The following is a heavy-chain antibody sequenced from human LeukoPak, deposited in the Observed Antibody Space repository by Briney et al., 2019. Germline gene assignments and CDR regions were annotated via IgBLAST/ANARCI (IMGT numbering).Heavy chain of an antibody. V-gene: IGHV4-59*01. Sequence: SETLSLTCTVSGGPISSYYWSWIRQPPGKGLEWIGYIYYSGSTNYNPSLKSRVTISVDTSKNQFSLKLSSVTAADTAVYYCARDRYSSSSGGWFDPWGQGTLVTVSS. CDR2: IYYSGST. J-gene: IGHJ5*02. D-gene: IGHD6-6*01. CDR1: GGPISSYY. CDR3: ARDRYSSSSGGWFDP.